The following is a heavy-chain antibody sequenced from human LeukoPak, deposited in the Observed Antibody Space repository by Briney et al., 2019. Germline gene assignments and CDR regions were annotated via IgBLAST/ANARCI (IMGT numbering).Heavy chain of an antibody. CDR3: ARHSAMDV. CDR2: IFASGST. J-gene: IGHJ6*04. Sequence: LETLTLTCTASGCTISSYYWNWIRQPAGKGLEWIGRIFASGSTNSNPSLKSRVTMSVDTSKNQFSLNLSSVTAADTAVYFCARHSAMDVWGKGTTVTVSS. CDR1: GCTISSYY. V-gene: IGHV4-4*07. D-gene: IGHD3-10*01.